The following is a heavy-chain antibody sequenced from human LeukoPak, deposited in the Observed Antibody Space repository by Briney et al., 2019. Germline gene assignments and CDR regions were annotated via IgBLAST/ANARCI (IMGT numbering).Heavy chain of an antibody. CDR1: GGSFSDYY. CDR3: ARPFRPVGAFDI. J-gene: IGHJ3*02. D-gene: IGHD6-6*01. V-gene: IGHV4-34*01. Sequence: SETLSLTCAVYGGSFSDYYWSWIRQPPGKGLEWIGEINHSGSTNYNPSLKSRVTISVDTSKNQFSLKLSSVTAADTAVYYCARPFRPVGAFDIWGQGTMVTVSS. CDR2: INHSGST.